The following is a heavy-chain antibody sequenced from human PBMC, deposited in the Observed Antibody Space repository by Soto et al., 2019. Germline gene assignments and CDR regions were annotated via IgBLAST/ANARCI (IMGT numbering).Heavy chain of an antibody. CDR2: INPNSGGT. D-gene: IGHD3-9*01. CDR1: GYTFTGYY. Sequence: ASVKVSCKDSGYTFTGYYMHWVRQAPGQGLEWMGWINPNSGGTNYAQKFQGRVTMTRDTSISTAYMELSRLRSDDTAVYYCARDPSRYDILTGYGYYYGMDVWGQGTTVTISS. V-gene: IGHV1-2*02. J-gene: IGHJ6*02. CDR3: ARDPSRYDILTGYGYYYGMDV.